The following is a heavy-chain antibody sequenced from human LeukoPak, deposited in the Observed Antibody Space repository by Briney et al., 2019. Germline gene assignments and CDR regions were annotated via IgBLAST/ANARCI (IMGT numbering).Heavy chain of an antibody. V-gene: IGHV3-21*04. D-gene: IGHD6-19*01. Sequence: GGSLRLSCAASGFTFSSYSMNWVRQAPGKGLEWISSISSSSSYIYYADSVKGRFTISRDNAKNSLYLQMNSLRAEDTAVYYCAKPPGIAVAGRLKDYYMDVWGKGTTVTVSS. CDR2: ISSSSSYI. J-gene: IGHJ6*03. CDR1: GFTFSSYS. CDR3: AKPPGIAVAGRLKDYYMDV.